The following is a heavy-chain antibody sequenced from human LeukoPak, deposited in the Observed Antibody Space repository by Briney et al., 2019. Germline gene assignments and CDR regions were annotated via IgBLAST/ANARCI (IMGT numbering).Heavy chain of an antibody. Sequence: PGGSLRLSCAASGFTFDDYAMHWVRQAPGKGLEWVSGISWNSGSIGYADSVKGRFTISRDSAKNSLYLQINSLRAEDTALYYCAKEVAAPGPIDYWGQGTLVTVSS. D-gene: IGHD6-25*01. V-gene: IGHV3-9*01. J-gene: IGHJ4*02. CDR2: ISWNSGSI. CDR3: AKEVAAPGPIDY. CDR1: GFTFDDYA.